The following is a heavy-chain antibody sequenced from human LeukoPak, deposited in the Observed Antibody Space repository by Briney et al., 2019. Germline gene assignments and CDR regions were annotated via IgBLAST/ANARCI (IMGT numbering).Heavy chain of an antibody. Sequence: ASVKVSCKASGYTFTGYYMHWVRQAPGQGLEWMGWINPNSGGTNYAQKFQGRVTMTRDTSISTAYMELSRLRSDDTAVYYCARGTAMIVVVSSLHDAFDIWGQGTMVTVSS. CDR1: GYTFTGYY. CDR3: ARGTAMIVVVSSLHDAFDI. D-gene: IGHD3-22*01. CDR2: INPNSGGT. V-gene: IGHV1-2*02. J-gene: IGHJ3*02.